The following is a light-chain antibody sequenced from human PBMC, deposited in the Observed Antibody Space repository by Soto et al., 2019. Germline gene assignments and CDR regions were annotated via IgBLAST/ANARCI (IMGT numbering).Light chain of an antibody. CDR1: QSVSSN. J-gene: IGKJ2*01. Sequence: EIVMTQSPATLSVSPGERATLSCRASQSVSSNLAWYQQKPGQAPRLLIYGASTRATGIPARFSGSGSGTEFALITSSRQSEDFAVYYCQQYSSWPPRYTFGQGTKLEIK. CDR3: QQYSSWPPRYT. V-gene: IGKV3-15*01. CDR2: GAS.